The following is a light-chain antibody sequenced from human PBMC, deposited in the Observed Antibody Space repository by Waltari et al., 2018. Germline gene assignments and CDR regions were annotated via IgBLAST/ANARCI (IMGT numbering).Light chain of an antibody. CDR2: DVS. V-gene: IGLV2-11*01. CDR3: CAYAGSRVV. CDR1: SSDVGGYNH. J-gene: IGLJ2*01. Sequence: QSALTQPRSASGSPGQSVTISCTGTSSDVGGYNHVSWYQQHPGNAPKLMSDDVSKRPSGVPDRFSASKSGNTVSLSSSGLQAEDEADYYCCAYAGSRVVFGGGTKLTVL.